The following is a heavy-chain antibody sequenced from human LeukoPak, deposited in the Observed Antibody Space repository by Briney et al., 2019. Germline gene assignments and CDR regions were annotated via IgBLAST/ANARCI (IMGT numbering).Heavy chain of an antibody. J-gene: IGHJ4*02. D-gene: IGHD4-11*01. CDR3: ARNWGIQYPPHYIFHY. CDR2: IIPIFGTA. CDR1: GGTFNNYA. V-gene: IGHV1-69*05. Sequence: ASVNVSCKTSGGTFNNYAINWLRQAPGQGLEWMGGIIPIFGTANYSQKFLDRVTITTDRSTRTAYMELNSLISEDTAVYYCARNWGIQYPPHYIFHYWGQGTLVTVSS.